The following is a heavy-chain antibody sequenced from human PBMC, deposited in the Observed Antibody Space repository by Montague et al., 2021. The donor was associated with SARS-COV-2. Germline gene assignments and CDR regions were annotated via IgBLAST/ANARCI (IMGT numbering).Heavy chain of an antibody. D-gene: IGHD3-3*01. V-gene: IGHV4-59*01. CDR2: IYDSGGA. J-gene: IGHJ4*02. Sequence: SQCLSLACTISGGSMRRYYWTWIRQLPGKELEWIGSIYDSGGARYNPPLKSRVSISVDASKNQFSLRGTSVTAADTAVYFCAIRGTGNYEILDYWGQGILVTVSS. CDR3: AIRGTGNYEILDY. CDR1: GGSMRRYY.